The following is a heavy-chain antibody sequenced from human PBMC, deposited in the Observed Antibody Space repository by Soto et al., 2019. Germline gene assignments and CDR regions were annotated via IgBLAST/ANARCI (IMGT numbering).Heavy chain of an antibody. Sequence: PGGSLRLSCAASGFTFSSYAMSWVRQAPGKGLEWVSAISGSGGSTYYADSVKGRFTISRDNSKNTLYLQMNSLRAEDTAVYYCAETRARSSGYYSLVATKYYYYGMDVWGQGTTVTVSS. CDR3: AETRARSSGYYSLVATKYYYYGMDV. CDR2: ISGSGGST. D-gene: IGHD3-22*01. V-gene: IGHV3-23*01. J-gene: IGHJ6*02. CDR1: GFTFSSYA.